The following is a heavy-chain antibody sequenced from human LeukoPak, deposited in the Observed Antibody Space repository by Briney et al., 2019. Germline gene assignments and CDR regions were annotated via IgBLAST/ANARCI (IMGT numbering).Heavy chain of an antibody. V-gene: IGHV4-4*02. D-gene: IGHD3-22*01. CDR2: VYHNGRT. CDR3: ARTQENYYDRQFDP. J-gene: IGHJ5*02. CDR1: GGSISSSNW. Sequence: SETLSLTCAVSGGSISSSNWWSWVRQPPGKGLEWIGEVYHNGRTNYNPSLKSRVTISMDKSNNQFSLKLSSVTAADTAVYYCARTQENYYDRQFDPWGQGTLVTVSS.